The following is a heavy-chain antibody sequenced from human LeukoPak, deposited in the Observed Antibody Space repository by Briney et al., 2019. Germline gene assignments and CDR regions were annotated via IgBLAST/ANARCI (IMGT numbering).Heavy chain of an antibody. V-gene: IGHV1-2*02. J-gene: IGHJ6*03. CDR3: ARAGPYSGYDYYYYYYMDV. D-gene: IGHD5-12*01. CDR2: INPNSGGT. Sequence: ASVKVSCKVSGYTLTELPMHWVRQAPGQGLEWMGWINPNSGGTNYAQKFQGRVTMTRDTSISTAYMELSRLGSDDTAVYYCARAGPYSGYDYYYYYYMDVWGKGTTVTISS. CDR1: GYTLTELP.